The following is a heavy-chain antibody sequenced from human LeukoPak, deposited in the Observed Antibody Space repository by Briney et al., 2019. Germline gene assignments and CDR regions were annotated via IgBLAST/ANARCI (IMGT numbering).Heavy chain of an antibody. D-gene: IGHD3-3*01. J-gene: IGHJ4*02. CDR1: GFTFSSYA. Sequence: GGSLTLSCAVSGFTFSSYAMSWVRQPPGKGLEWVSAISGCGGSTYYGDSVKGRFTISRDTSKNTLYLQMNSLRAEDTAVYYCAKDAYDFGSGPLIDYWGQGTLVTVSS. CDR2: ISGCGGST. V-gene: IGHV3-23*01. CDR3: AKDAYDFGSGPLIDY.